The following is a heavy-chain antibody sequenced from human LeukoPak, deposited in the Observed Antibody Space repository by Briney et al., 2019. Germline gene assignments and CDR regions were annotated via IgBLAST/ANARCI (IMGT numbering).Heavy chain of an antibody. CDR2: ISAYNGNT. D-gene: IGHD3-10*01. J-gene: IGHJ4*02. CDR3: ARSEYYYGSGSYYPFDY. CDR1: GYTFTSYG. Sequence: RASVKVSCKASGYTFTSYGISWVRQAPGQGLEWMGWISAYNGNTNYAQKLQGRVTMTTDTSTSTAYMELRSLRSDDTAVYYCARSEYYYGSGSYYPFDYWGQGTLVTVSS. V-gene: IGHV1-18*01.